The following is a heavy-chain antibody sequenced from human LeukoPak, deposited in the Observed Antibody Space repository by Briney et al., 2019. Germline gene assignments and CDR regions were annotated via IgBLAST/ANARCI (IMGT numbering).Heavy chain of an antibody. CDR1: GGSISSGGYY. CDR2: IYYSGST. J-gene: IGHJ5*02. V-gene: IGHV4-31*03. Sequence: PSETLSLTCTVSGGSISSGGYYWSWIRQHPGKGLEWIGYIYYSGSTYYNPSLKSRVTISVDTSKNQFSLKLSSVTAADTAVYYCASGGYSSSWYGEYWFDPWGQGTLVTVSS. D-gene: IGHD6-13*01. CDR3: ASGGYSSSWYGEYWFDP.